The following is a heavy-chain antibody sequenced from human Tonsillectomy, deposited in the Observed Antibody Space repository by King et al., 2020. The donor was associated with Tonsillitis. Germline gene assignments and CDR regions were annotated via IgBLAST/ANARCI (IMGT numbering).Heavy chain of an antibody. V-gene: IGHV3-23*04. D-gene: IGHD3-9*01. Sequence: EVQLVESGGGLVQPGGSLRLSCAASGFTFSSFAMTWVRQAPGKGLEWVAGISGSGGYTYYADSVKGRFTISRDNSKNTLYLQMNSLRAEDTAVYYCAKQTVLRYFDGLLPTDYWGQGTLVTVSS. CDR1: GFTFSSFA. CDR2: ISGSGGYT. CDR3: AKQTVLRYFDGLLPTDY. J-gene: IGHJ4*02.